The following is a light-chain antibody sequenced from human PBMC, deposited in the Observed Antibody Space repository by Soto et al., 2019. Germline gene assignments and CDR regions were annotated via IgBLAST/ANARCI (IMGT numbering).Light chain of an antibody. CDR2: DTY. CDR1: QDIKHY. V-gene: IGKV1-33*01. J-gene: IGKJ5*01. Sequence: DIQMTQYQSSLSASVGDRVTITCQARQDIKHYLNWYQQKPGKAHNLLIYDTYVLETGVQSRFSGSGSGTDFTFTISSLQPEDIATYYCQQYDNLPITFGQGTRLDIK. CDR3: QQYDNLPIT.